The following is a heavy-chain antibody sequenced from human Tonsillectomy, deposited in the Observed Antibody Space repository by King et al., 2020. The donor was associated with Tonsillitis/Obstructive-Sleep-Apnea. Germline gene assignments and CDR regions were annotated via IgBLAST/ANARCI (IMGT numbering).Heavy chain of an antibody. D-gene: IGHD2-15*01. V-gene: IGHV5-51*01. J-gene: IGHJ3*02. CDR3: ARHQGDDSARDAFEI. Sequence: QLVQSGAEVKKPGESLKISCKGSGYSFTNYWIGWVRQMPGKGLEWMGIIYPGDSETRYSPSFQGQVTISADKAISTAYLQWSSLQASDTAMYYCARHQGDDSARDAFEIWGQGTMVTVSS. CDR2: IYPGDSET. CDR1: GYSFTNYW.